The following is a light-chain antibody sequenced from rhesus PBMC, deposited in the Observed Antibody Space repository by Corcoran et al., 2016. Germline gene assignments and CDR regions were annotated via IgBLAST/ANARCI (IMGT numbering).Light chain of an antibody. Sequence: DIQMTQSPSSLSASVGDTVTITCRASQSISRWFAWYQQQPGKAPKLLNYKTSKLQSGVPSRFSGSGSGTDFTLTIGSLQSEDCATYYCQQYSSSPLTFGGGTKVELK. V-gene: IGKV1-22*01. CDR3: QQYSSSPLT. CDR1: QSISRW. CDR2: KTS. J-gene: IGKJ4*01.